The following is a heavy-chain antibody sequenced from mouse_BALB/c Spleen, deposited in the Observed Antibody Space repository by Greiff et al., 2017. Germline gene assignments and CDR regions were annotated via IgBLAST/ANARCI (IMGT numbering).Heavy chain of an antibody. V-gene: IGHV2-9*02. CDR3: ARDPRPYGNYVCFDY. D-gene: IGHD2-1*01. CDR1: GFSLTSYG. Sequence: VKLQESGPGLVAPSQSLSITCTVSGFSLTSYGVHWVRQPPGKGLEWLGVIWAGGSTNYNSALMSRLSISKDNSKSQVFLKMNSLQTDDTAMYYCARDPRPYGNYVCFDYWGQGTTLTVSS. CDR2: IWAGGST. J-gene: IGHJ2*01.